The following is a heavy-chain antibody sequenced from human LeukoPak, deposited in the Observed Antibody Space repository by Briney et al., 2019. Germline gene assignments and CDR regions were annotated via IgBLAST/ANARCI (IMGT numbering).Heavy chain of an antibody. D-gene: IGHD3-10*01. J-gene: IGHJ4*02. CDR2: INHSGST. Sequence: PSETLSLTCAVYGGSFSGYYWSWIRQPPGKGLEWIGEINHSGSTNYSPSLKSRVTISVDTSKNQFSLKLSSVTAADTAVYYCARGRMVPATYYYGSGSYYFDYWGQGTLVTVSS. CDR1: GGSFSGYY. CDR3: ARGRMVPATYYYGSGSYYFDY. V-gene: IGHV4-34*01.